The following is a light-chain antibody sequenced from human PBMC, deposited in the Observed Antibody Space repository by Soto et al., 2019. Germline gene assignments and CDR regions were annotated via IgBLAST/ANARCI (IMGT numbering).Light chain of an antibody. CDR2: DAS. CDR3: EQRSNGPRT. J-gene: IGKJ5*01. CDR1: QSVSSY. Sequence: IGLTQSPATLSLSPGERVTLSCRASQSVSSYFAWYQQKPGQAPRLLIYDASNRASGIPARFSGSGSGTDFTLTISSLEPEDFAVYYCEQRSNGPRTFGQWTRRE. V-gene: IGKV3-11*01.